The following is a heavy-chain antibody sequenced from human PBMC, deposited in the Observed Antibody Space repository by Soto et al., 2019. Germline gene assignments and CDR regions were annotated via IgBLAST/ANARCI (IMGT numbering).Heavy chain of an antibody. J-gene: IGHJ4*02. CDR3: ARDAYCGGDCSHYFDY. D-gene: IGHD2-21*02. CDR1: GGSLSPYY. CDR2: AYSLGRP. Sequence: SETLSLTCAVSGGSLSPYYWNWIRQPPGKKLEWIGYAYSLGRPNYNPSLKRRVTMSLDTSKNQFSLKLSSVTAADTAVYYCARDAYCGGDCSHYFDYWGQGTLVTVSS. V-gene: IGHV4-59*12.